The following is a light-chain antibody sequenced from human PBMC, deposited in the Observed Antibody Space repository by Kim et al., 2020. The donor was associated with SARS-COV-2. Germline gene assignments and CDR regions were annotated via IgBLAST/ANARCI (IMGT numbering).Light chain of an antibody. CDR2: SNS. J-gene: IGLJ3*02. V-gene: IGLV1-44*01. CDR3: AAWDDSLNGPV. CDR1: SSNIGSNT. Sequence: GQRVTISYVGSSSNIGSNTVNGYQQLPGTDPKLLIYSNSQRPSGVPDRFSGSKSGTSASLAISGLQSEDEADYYCAAWDDSLNGPVFGGGTQLTVL.